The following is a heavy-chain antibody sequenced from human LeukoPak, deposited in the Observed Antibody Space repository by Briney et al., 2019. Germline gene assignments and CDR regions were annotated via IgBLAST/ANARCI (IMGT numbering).Heavy chain of an antibody. CDR1: GITFSSYP. V-gene: IGHV3-30*04. J-gene: IGHJ5*02. Sequence: PGGPLRLSCAASGITFSSYPMHCLRQATGKGPVWVAVISYDGSNKYNADSVKGRFTISRDNAKNTMYLQMNSLSAEDTAVYYCARGIGDFWSGYLNWFDPWGQGTLVTVSS. CDR2: ISYDGSNK. D-gene: IGHD3-3*01. CDR3: ARGIGDFWSGYLNWFDP.